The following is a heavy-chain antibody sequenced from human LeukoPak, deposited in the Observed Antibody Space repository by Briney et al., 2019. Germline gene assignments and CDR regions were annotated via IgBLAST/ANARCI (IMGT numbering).Heavy chain of an antibody. V-gene: IGHV4-59*01. Sequence: SETLSLTCTVSGGTISSYYWSWIRQPPGKGLEWIGYIYYSGSTNYNPSLKSRVTISVDTSKNQFSLKLSSVTAADTAVYYCARVDTKCGGDCLGWFDPWGQGTLVTVSS. J-gene: IGHJ5*02. CDR1: GGTISSYY. D-gene: IGHD2-21*02. CDR3: ARVDTKCGGDCLGWFDP. CDR2: IYYSGST.